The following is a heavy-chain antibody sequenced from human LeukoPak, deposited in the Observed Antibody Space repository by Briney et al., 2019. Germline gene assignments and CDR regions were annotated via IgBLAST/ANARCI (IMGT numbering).Heavy chain of an antibody. D-gene: IGHD2-2*01. V-gene: IGHV3-7*01. J-gene: IGHJ4*02. CDR3: ARVLVPAGIYFDY. CDR1: GFTFSSYW. Sequence: GGSLRLSCAASGFTFSSYWMSWVRQAPGKGLEWVANIKQGGSEKYYVDPVKGRFTISRDNAKNSLYLQMNSLRAEDTAVYYCARVLVPAGIYFDYWGQGTLVTVSS. CDR2: IKQGGSEK.